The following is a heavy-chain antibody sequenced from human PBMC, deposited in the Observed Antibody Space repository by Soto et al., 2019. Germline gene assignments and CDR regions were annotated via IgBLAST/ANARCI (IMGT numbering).Heavy chain of an antibody. CDR2: ISYDGSNK. CDR3: AKDFYSYGPHNFDY. CDR1: GFTFSSYG. J-gene: IGHJ4*02. Sequence: GGSLRLSCAASGFTFSSYGMHWVRQAPGKGLEWVAVISYDGSNKYYADSVKGRFTISRDNSKNTLYLQMDSLRAEDTAVYYCAKDFYSYGPHNFDYRGQGT. D-gene: IGHD5-18*01. V-gene: IGHV3-30*18.